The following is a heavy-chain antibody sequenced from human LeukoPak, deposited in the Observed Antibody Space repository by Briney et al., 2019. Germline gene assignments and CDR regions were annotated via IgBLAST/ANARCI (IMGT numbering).Heavy chain of an antibody. CDR3: ANIQKWLPY. J-gene: IGHJ4*02. D-gene: IGHD5-18*01. Sequence: ASVKVSCKASGYTFTDYYMHWVRQAPGQGLEWMGWINLDSGGTHLAQEFQGRVTMTRDTSISTAYMELSRLRSDDTAMYYCANIQKWLPYWGQGTLVTVSS. V-gene: IGHV1-2*02. CDR1: GYTFTDYY. CDR2: INLDSGGT.